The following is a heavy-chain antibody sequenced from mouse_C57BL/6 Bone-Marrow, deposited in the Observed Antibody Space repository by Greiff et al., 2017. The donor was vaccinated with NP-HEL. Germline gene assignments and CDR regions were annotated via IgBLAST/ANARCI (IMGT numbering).Heavy chain of an antibody. CDR3: ARHYYGSSSWYFDV. V-gene: IGHV2-6-1*01. Sequence: VKLMESGPGLVAPSQSLSITCTVSGFSLTSYGVHWVRQPPGKGLEWLVVIWSDGSTTYNSALKSRLSISKDNSKSQVFLKMNSLQTDDTAMYYCARHYYGSSSWYFDVWGTGTTVTVSS. D-gene: IGHD1-1*01. J-gene: IGHJ1*03. CDR2: IWSDGST. CDR1: GFSLTSYG.